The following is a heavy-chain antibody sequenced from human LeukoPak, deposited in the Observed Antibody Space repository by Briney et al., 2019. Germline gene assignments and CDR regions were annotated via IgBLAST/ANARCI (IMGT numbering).Heavy chain of an antibody. CDR3: ARDTVAGRGGFDY. D-gene: IGHD6-19*01. J-gene: IGHJ4*02. Sequence: GGSLRLSCAASGFTFSSYAMHWVRQAPGKGLEWVAVISYDGSNKYYADSVKGRFTISRDNSKNTLYLQMNSLRAEDTAVYYSARDTVAGRGGFDYWGQGTLVTVSS. CDR2: ISYDGSNK. CDR1: GFTFSSYA. V-gene: IGHV3-30-3*01.